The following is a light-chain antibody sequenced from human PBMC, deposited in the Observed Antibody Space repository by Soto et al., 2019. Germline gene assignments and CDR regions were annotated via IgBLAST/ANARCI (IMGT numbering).Light chain of an antibody. V-gene: IGKV4-1*01. J-gene: IGKJ4*01. CDR3: QQYYNTPVT. CDR1: QSCFYKSHNKNF. CDR2: WAT. Sequence: ILMTQSPESLAVSLGGMATINCRSSQSCFYKSHNKNFLAWYHQKPGQPPRLLIYWATPRFSGVPDRFSGSGSGTDFPLTINSLQAEDVAVYYCQQYYNTPVTFGGGTKVDIK.